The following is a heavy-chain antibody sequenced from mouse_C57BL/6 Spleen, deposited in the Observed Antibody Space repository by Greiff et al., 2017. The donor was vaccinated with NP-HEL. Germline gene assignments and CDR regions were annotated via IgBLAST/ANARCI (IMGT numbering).Heavy chain of an antibody. J-gene: IGHJ4*01. CDR2: INPSTGGT. CDR1: GYSFTGYY. CDR3: ARRGQLRPHYYAMDY. D-gene: IGHD3-2*02. Sequence: EVQLQQSGPELVKPGASVKISCKASGYSFTGYYMNWVKQSPEKSLEWIGEINPSTGGTTYNQKFKAKATLTVDKSSSTAYMQLKSLTSEDSAVYYCARRGQLRPHYYAMDYWGQGTSVTVSS. V-gene: IGHV1-42*01.